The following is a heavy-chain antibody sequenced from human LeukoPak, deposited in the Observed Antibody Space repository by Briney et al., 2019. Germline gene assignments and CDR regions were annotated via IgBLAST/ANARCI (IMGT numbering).Heavy chain of an antibody. J-gene: IGHJ4*02. CDR3: AKYKLMTTVTTPDY. CDR2: ISGSGGST. V-gene: IGHV3-23*01. CDR1: GFTFSSCA. Sequence: GGSLRLSCAASGFTFSSCAMSWVRQAPGKGLEWVSAISGSGGSTYYADSVKGRFTISRDNSKNTLYLQMNSLRAEDTAVYYCAKYKLMTTVTTPDYWGQGTLVTVSS. D-gene: IGHD4-17*01.